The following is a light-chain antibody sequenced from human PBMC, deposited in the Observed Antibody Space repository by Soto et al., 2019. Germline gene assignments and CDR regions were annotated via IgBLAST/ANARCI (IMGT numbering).Light chain of an antibody. CDR2: GAS. CDR1: QSVSSSY. CDR3: QQYGSSPFT. Sequence: ESVLTQSPGTLSLSPGERATLSCRARQSVSSSYLAWYQQKHGQAPRLLIYGASSRATGIPGRFSGSGSGTDFTLTISRLEPEDFAVYYCQQYGSSPFTFGPGTKVDIK. J-gene: IGKJ3*01. V-gene: IGKV3-20*01.